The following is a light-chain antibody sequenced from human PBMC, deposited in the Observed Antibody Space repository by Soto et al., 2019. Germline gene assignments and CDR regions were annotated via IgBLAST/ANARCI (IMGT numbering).Light chain of an antibody. CDR3: GSWDSSRRAYV. CDR2: DDN. J-gene: IGLJ1*01. V-gene: IGLV1-51*01. Sequence: SVLTQPPSVSAAPGQKVTISCSGSSSNIGGNSVSWYQQLPGTAPKLLIYDDNKRPSGIPDRFSGSKSGTSATLGITGFQTGDEADYYCGSWDSSRRAYVXRT. CDR1: SSNIGGNS.